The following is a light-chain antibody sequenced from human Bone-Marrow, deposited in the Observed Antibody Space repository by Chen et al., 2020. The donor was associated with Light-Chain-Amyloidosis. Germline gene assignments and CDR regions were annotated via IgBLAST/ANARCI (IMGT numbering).Light chain of an antibody. V-gene: IGLV6-57*01. J-gene: IGLJ3*02. CDR2: EDD. CDR1: SGSIATNY. CDR3: QSYQGSSQGV. Sequence: NLMLPQPHSVSESPGTTVIISCTRSSGSIATNYVQCYQQRPGRSPTTVIYEDDQRPSGVPDRFSGSIDRSSNSASLTISGLKTEDEADYYCQSYQGSSQGVFGGGTKLTVL.